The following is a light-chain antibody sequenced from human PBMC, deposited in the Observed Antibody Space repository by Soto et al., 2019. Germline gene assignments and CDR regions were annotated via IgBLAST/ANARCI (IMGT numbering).Light chain of an antibody. CDR2: DAS. V-gene: IGKV3-11*01. Sequence: EIVLTQSPATLSLSPGERATLSCRSIQSVSSYLSLYQQKPGQAPRLLIYDASNRATGIPARFSGSGSGTDFTLTISSLEPEDFAVYYCQQRSNWPSITFGQGTRLEIK. J-gene: IGKJ5*01. CDR1: QSVSSY. CDR3: QQRSNWPSIT.